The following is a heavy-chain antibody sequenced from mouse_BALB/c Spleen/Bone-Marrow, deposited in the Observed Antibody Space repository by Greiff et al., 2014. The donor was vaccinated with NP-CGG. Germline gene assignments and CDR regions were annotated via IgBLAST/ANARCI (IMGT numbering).Heavy chain of an antibody. J-gene: IGHJ2*01. CDR1: GYTFSSYW. CDR3: ARNLYYFDY. CDR2: ILPGSGSI. Sequence: VQLQQSGAELMKPGASVKISCKATGYTFSSYWIEWVKQRPGHGLEWIGEILPGSGSINYNEKFKGKATSTADTSSNTAYMQLSSLTSEDSAVYYCARNLYYFDYWGQGTTLTVSS. V-gene: IGHV1-9*01.